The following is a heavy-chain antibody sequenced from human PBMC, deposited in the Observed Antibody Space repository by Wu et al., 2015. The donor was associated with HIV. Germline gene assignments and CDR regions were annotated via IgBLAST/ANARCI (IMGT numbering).Heavy chain of an antibody. V-gene: IGHV4-30-4*08. D-gene: IGHD1-7*01. CDR1: DSLTSGDYY. CDR2: IFSNGNT. CDR3: AREAWNSLGWLGFDI. Sequence: QVQLQESGPGLVKPSQTLSLTCSLSDSLTSGDYYWTWIRQSPGKGLEWIGYIFSNGNTKYSPSLQSRVTISLDTSNNRFSLKLTSVTAADTGMYYCAREAWNSLGWLGFDIWGQGDNGHRSLQ. J-gene: IGHJ3*02.